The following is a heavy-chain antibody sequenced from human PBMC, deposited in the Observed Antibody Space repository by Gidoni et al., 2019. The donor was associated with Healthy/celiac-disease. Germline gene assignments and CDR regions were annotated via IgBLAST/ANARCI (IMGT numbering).Heavy chain of an antibody. CDR1: GGTFSSYA. V-gene: IGHV1-69*06. D-gene: IGHD3-22*01. CDR2: IIPIFGTA. Sequence: QVQLVQSGAEEKKPGSSVKVSCKASGGTFSSYAISWVRQAPGQGLEWMGGIIPIFGTANYAQKFQGRVTITADKSTSTAYMELSSLRSEDTAVYYCAREGRGIYYDSSGPFDYWGQGTLVTVSS. J-gene: IGHJ4*02. CDR3: AREGRGIYYDSSGPFDY.